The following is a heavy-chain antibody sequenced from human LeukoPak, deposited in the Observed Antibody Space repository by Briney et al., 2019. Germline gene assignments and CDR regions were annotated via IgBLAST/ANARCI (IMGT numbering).Heavy chain of an antibody. V-gene: IGHV5-51*01. CDR1: GYRFTSYW. D-gene: IGHD3-10*01. CDR2: FYPGDSDT. CDR3: ARQSRDGSKTRGYYFDY. J-gene: IGHJ4*02. Sequence: GESLKISCKGSGYRFTSYWIGWVRQMPGKGLEWMGIFYPGDSDTTYSPSFQGQVTISADKSINTAYLQWSSLKASDTAMYYCARQSRDGSKTRGYYFDYWGQGTLVTVSS.